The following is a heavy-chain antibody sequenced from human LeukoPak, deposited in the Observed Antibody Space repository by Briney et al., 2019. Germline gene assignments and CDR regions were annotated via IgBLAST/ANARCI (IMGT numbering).Heavy chain of an antibody. CDR2: ISYDGSNK. J-gene: IGHJ6*02. CDR3: ARGPLGYYDSRLPFDFDGMDV. V-gene: IGHV3-30-3*01. CDR1: GFTFSSYA. Sequence: QTGGSLRLSCAASGFTFSSYAMHWVRQAPGKGLEWVAVISYDGSNKYYADSVKGRFTISRDNSKNTLYLQMNSLRAEDTAVYYCARGPLGYYDSRLPFDFDGMDVWGQGTLVTVSS. D-gene: IGHD3-22*01.